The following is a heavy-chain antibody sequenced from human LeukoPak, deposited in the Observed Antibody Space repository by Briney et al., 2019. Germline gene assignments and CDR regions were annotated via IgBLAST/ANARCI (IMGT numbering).Heavy chain of an antibody. D-gene: IGHD4-17*01. V-gene: IGHV3-53*01. CDR1: GFTFSSYA. J-gene: IGHJ4*02. CDR2: IYSGGST. Sequence: GGSLRLSCAASGFTFSSYAMSRVRQAPGKGLEWVSVIYSGGSTYYADSVKGRFTISRDNSKNTLYLQMNSLRDEDTAVYFCARATTTRTRFDYWGQGTLVTVSS. CDR3: ARATTTRTRFDY.